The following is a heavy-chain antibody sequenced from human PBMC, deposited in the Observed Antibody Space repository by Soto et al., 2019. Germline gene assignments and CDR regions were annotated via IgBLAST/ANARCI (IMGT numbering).Heavy chain of an antibody. CDR1: GYTFTSYG. V-gene: IGHV1-18*04. J-gene: IGHJ5*01. CDR3: ARAARYCSSTSCFSLFYLFDP. CDR2: ISGYNGNT. Sequence: ASVKVSSKAPGYTFTSYGFSWLRQAPGQGLEWMGWISGYNGNTNYAQKFQGRVTMTTDTSTSTAYMELRSLRSDDTAVYYCARAARYCSSTSCFSLFYLFDPWGRGTLVTVSS. D-gene: IGHD2-2*01.